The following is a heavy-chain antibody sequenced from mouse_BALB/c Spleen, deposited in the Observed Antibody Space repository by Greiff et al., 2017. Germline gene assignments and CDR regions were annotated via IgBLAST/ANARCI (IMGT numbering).Heavy chain of an antibody. J-gene: IGHJ2*01. D-gene: IGHD1-1*01. V-gene: IGHV1-54*01. CDR2: INPGSGGT. CDR3: ARGYGSNFDY. CDR1: GYAFTNYL. Sequence: LEESGAELVRPGTSVKVSCKASGYAFTNYLIEWVKQRPGQGLEWIGVINPGSGGTNYNEKFKGKATLTADKSSSTAYMQLSSLTSDDSAVYFCARGYGSNFDYWGQGTTLTVSS.